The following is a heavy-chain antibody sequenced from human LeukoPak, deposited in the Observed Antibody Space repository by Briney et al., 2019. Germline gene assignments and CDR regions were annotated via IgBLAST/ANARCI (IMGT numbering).Heavy chain of an antibody. J-gene: IGHJ6*03. CDR1: GFTFSSYS. CDR3: AREPQQFLEWLFDASPDYYYYMDV. CDR2: ISGTSKYI. D-gene: IGHD3-3*01. V-gene: IGHV3-21*01. Sequence: PGGSLRLSCAASGFTFSSYSMNWVRQAPGKGLEWVSSISGTSKYIHYSDSVKGRFTISRDNSKNSFYLQMNSLRVEDTAVYYCAREPQQFLEWLFDASPDYYYYMDVWGKGTTVTVSS.